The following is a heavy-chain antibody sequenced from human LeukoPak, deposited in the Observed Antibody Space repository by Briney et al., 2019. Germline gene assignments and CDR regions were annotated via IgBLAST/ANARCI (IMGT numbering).Heavy chain of an antibody. J-gene: IGHJ3*02. CDR3: ARDSGSQRAFDI. CDR2: IYSSGST. D-gene: IGHD1-26*01. CDR1: GASVSDGNYY. Sequence: PSEALSLTCSVSGASVSDGNYYWSWIRQPPGKGLEWIGFIYSSGSTNYNPSLRSRVTISVDTSKNQFSLKLRSVIAADTAVYYCARDSGSQRAFDIWGQGTMVTVSS. V-gene: IGHV4-61*01.